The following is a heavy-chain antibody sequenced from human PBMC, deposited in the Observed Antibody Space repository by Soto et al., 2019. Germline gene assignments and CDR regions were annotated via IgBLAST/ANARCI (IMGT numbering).Heavy chain of an antibody. CDR1: GITITSYG. V-gene: IGHV3-30*18. CDR3: AKHPGYCSGGSCSYYYYGMDV. CDR2: ISYDRSNK. Sequence: PGETLRLSYATSGITITSYGKHWVRQAPIKGLEWLPVISYDRSNKYYADSVKGRFTKSRDNSKNTLYLQMNSLRAEDTAGYYCAKHPGYCSGGSCSYYYYGMDVWGQGPTVSLPS. J-gene: IGHJ6*02. D-gene: IGHD2-15*01.